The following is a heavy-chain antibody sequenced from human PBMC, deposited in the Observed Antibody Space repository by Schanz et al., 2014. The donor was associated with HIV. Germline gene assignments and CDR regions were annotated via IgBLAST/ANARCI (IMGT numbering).Heavy chain of an antibody. CDR3: ARETSGFSTSWPPRYHYYGMDV. V-gene: IGHV3-30-3*01. CDR2: ISFDGSNK. D-gene: IGHD6-13*01. Sequence: QVQMVESGGGVVQPGRSLRLSCAASGFTLSNSAMHWVRQAPGKGLEWVAIISFDGSNKYYADSVKGRFTISRDNSKNTLYLEMNSLRPEDTAVYYCARETSGFSTSWPPRYHYYGMDVWGQGTTVTVSS. CDR1: GFTLSNSA. J-gene: IGHJ6*02.